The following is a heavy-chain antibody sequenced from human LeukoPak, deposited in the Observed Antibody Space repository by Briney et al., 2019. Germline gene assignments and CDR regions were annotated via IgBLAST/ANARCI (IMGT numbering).Heavy chain of an antibody. CDR3: ARHGLSSDY. J-gene: IGHJ4*02. CDR2: IHTSAST. V-gene: IGHV4-61*02. D-gene: IGHD2-8*01. CDR1: GGSISSGNYY. Sequence: SETLSLTCTVSGGSISSGNYYWDWIRQPAGKGLEWIGRIHTSASTTYNPSLKSRLTISIDTSRNQVSLKLSSVTAADTAIYYCARHGLSSDYWSPGTLVTVSS.